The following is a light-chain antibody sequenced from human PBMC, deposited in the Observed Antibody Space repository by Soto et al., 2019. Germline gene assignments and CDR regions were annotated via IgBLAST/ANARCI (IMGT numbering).Light chain of an antibody. V-gene: IGLV2-8*01. CDR1: SSDVGGYNY. Sequence: QSALTQPASVSGSPGQSITISCTGTSSDVGGYNYVSWYQQHPGKAPKLMIYEVNKRPSGVPDRFSGSKSANTASLTVSGLQAEDEADYYCSSYAGSNNVVFGGGTKLTVL. CDR3: SSYAGSNNVV. J-gene: IGLJ2*01. CDR2: EVN.